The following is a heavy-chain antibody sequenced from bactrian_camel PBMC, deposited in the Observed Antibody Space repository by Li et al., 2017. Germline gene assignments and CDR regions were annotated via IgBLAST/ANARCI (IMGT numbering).Heavy chain of an antibody. V-gene: IGHV3S67*01. D-gene: IGHD3*01. Sequence: QLVESGGGSVQSGGSRRLSCETSGTTDSTYCTAWFRQAPGEEREGVATIDSDGFTYYSDSVKGRFTISRDNAKNTLYLQMNSLKSEDTALYYCAADLIECSGPMDYWGKGTQVTV. CDR1: GTTDSTYC. J-gene: IGHJ7*01. CDR2: IDSDGFT.